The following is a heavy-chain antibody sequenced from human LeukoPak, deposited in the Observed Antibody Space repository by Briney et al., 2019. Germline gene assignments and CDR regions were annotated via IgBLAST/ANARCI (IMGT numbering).Heavy chain of an antibody. CDR2: ISGSGGST. J-gene: IGHJ4*02. CDR3: AKREDDYVWGSYRS. D-gene: IGHD3-16*02. CDR1: GFTFSTYA. Sequence: GGSLRLSCAASGFTFSTYAMSWVRQAPGKGLEWVSTISGSGGSTYYVDSVKGRFTISRDNSKNTLYLQMNSLRADDTAVYYCAKREDDYVWGSYRSWGQGALVTVSS. V-gene: IGHV3-23*01.